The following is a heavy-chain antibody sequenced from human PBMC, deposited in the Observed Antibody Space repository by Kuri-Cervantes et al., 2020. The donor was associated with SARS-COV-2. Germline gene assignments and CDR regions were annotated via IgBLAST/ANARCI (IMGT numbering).Heavy chain of an antibody. Sequence: SVKVSCKASGGTFSSYAISWVRQAPGQGLEWMGGIIPIFGTANYAQKFQGRVTITADKSTSTAYMELSSLRAEDTAVYYCAREEYSSSWWGELGPFDYWGQGTLVTVSS. CDR1: GGTFSSYA. D-gene: IGHD6-13*01. CDR3: AREEYSSSWWGELGPFDY. CDR2: IIPIFGTA. V-gene: IGHV1-69*06. J-gene: IGHJ4*02.